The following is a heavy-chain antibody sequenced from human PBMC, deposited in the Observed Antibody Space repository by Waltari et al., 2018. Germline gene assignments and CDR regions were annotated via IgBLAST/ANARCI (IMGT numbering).Heavy chain of an antibody. CDR1: GFNFSSYY. D-gene: IGHD4-17*01. CDR3: ATGDSHAFDM. Sequence: EVQLVESGGGLVQFGGSLRLSCAASGFNFSSYYMHWVRQTPGKGLVWVSRINVYGTSTTYADSVKGRFTTSRDNARNTLHLQMNSLRVEDTAVYYCATGDSHAFDMWGQGTLVIVSS. CDR2: INVYGTST. V-gene: IGHV3-74*01. J-gene: IGHJ3*02.